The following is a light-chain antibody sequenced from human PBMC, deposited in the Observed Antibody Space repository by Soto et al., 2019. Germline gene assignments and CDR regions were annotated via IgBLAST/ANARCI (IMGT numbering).Light chain of an antibody. J-gene: IGLJ3*02. CDR1: SSDVGGYKY. CDR2: EVN. CDR3: SSGTSSSTWV. V-gene: IGLV2-14*01. Sequence: QSALTQPASVSGSPGQPITISCTGTSSDVGGYKYVSWYQHHPGKAPKLMIYEVNNRPSGVSNRFSGSKSGNTASLTISGLQAEDEADYYCSSGTSSSTWVFDGGTKLTVL.